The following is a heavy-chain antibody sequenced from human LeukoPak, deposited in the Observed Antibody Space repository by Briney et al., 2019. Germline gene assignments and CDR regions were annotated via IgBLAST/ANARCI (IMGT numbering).Heavy chain of an antibody. D-gene: IGHD2-15*01. J-gene: IGHJ4*02. V-gene: IGHV3-21*01. CDR3: ARVRPLVGSGFDY. CDR2: ISSSSSYI. Sequence: KTGGSLRLSCVASGFTFSSYAMSWVRQAPGKGLEWVSSISSSSSYIYYADSVKGRFTISRDNAKNSLYLQMNSLRAEDTAVYYCARVRPLVGSGFDYWGQGTLVTVSS. CDR1: GFTFSSYA.